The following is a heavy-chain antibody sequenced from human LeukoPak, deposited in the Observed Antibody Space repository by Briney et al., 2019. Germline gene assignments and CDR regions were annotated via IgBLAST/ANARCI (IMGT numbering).Heavy chain of an antibody. J-gene: IGHJ5*02. CDR2: TYDSGST. Sequence: SETLSLTCTVSGGSISSSSYYWGWIRQPPGKGLEWIGSTYDSGSTYYNPSLKSRVTISVDTSKNQFSLKLSSVTAADTAVYYCARGARGYCSGGSCYSGDWFDPWGQGTLVTVSS. D-gene: IGHD2-15*01. V-gene: IGHV4-39*01. CDR1: GGSISSSSYY. CDR3: ARGARGYCSGGSCYSGDWFDP.